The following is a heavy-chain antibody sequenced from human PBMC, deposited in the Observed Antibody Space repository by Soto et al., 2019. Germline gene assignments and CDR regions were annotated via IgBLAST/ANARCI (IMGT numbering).Heavy chain of an antibody. J-gene: IGHJ6*02. Sequence: QVQLVESGGGVVQPGRSLRLSCAASGFTFSSYGMHWVRQARGKGLEWVAAIWYAGSNKYYADSVKGRFTIIRDSSKNTLYLHMTSLRAEDTAVYYCARGRGVFPRDDHHDYGMDVWGQGTTVTVSS. CDR2: IWYAGSNK. CDR1: GFTFSSYG. CDR3: ARGRGVFPRDDHHDYGMDV. V-gene: IGHV3-33*01.